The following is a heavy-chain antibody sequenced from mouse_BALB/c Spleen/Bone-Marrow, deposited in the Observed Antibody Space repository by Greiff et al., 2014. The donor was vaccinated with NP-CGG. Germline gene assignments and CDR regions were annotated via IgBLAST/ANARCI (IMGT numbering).Heavy chain of an antibody. J-gene: IGHJ4*01. V-gene: IGHV5-6*01. CDR1: GFTFSRYG. Sequence: EVKLVESGGDLVKPGGSLKLSCAASGFTFSRYGMSWVRQTPDKRLEWAANISSGGSYTYYPDSVKGRFTISRDNAKNTLYLHMSSLKSEDTAMYYCARQYGNLGVMDYWGQGTSVTVSS. CDR3: ARQYGNLGVMDY. D-gene: IGHD2-1*01. CDR2: ISSGGSYT.